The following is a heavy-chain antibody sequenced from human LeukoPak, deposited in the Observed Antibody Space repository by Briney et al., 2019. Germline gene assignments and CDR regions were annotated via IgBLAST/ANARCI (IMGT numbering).Heavy chain of an antibody. J-gene: IGHJ4*02. Sequence: ASVKVSCKASGYTFTSYGINWVRQAPGQGLEWMGWISAYNSNTHYAQKLQGRVTMTTDTSTSTAYMEVRSLRLDDMAVYYCARDENYGIFFNVDYWGQGTLVTVSS. V-gene: IGHV1-18*03. D-gene: IGHD4-17*01. CDR2: ISAYNSNT. CDR3: ARDENYGIFFNVDY. CDR1: GYTFTSYG.